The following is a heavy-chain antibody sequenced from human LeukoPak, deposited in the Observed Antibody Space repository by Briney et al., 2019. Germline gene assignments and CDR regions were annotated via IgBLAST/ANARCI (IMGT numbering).Heavy chain of an antibody. CDR3: ARESTRVLLDP. V-gene: IGHV3-48*02. CDR2: ISSSGSTM. Sequence: GGSLTLSCAASGFTFSSYTMNWVRQAPGKGLEWVSHISSSGSTMYYADSVKGRFTISRDNARSSLILQMNSLRDEDTAVYYCARESTRVLLDPWGQGTLVTVSS. J-gene: IGHJ5*02. D-gene: IGHD2-2*01. CDR1: GFTFSSYT.